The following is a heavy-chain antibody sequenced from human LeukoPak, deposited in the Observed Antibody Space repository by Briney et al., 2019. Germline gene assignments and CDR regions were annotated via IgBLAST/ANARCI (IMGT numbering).Heavy chain of an antibody. J-gene: IGHJ4*02. CDR3: ATTGLDYGGNSDY. CDR1: GGALSPYT. V-gene: IGHV1-18*04. D-gene: IGHD4-23*01. Sequence: ASVKVSCKTSGGALSPYTISWVRQAPGQGLEWMGWISAYNGNTIYAQKLQGRVTMTTDTSTSTAYMELRSLRSDDTAVYYCATTGLDYGGNSDYWGQGTLVTVSS. CDR2: ISAYNGNT.